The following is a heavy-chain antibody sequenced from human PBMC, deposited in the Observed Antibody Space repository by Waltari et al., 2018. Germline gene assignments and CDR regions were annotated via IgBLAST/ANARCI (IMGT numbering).Heavy chain of an antibody. V-gene: IGHV4-61*09. CDR2: IYTSGST. D-gene: IGHD6-13*01. CDR1: GGSISSGSYY. CDR3: AREAQLVVFDP. J-gene: IGHJ5*02. Sequence: QVQLQESGPGLVKPSQTLSLTCTVSGGSISSGSYYWSWIRQPAGKGLEWIGYIYTSGSTNYNPSLKSRVTISVDTSKNQFSLKLGSVTAADTAVYYCAREAQLVVFDPWGQGTLVTVSS.